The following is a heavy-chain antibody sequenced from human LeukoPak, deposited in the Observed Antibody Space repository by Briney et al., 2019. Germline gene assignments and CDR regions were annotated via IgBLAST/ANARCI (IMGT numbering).Heavy chain of an antibody. CDR2: ISSSSNYI. D-gene: IGHD1-26*01. CDR3: ARDVGASAPDAFDI. CDR1: GFTFSTHN. Sequence: GGSLRLSCAASGFTFSTHNMTWVRQAPGKGLEWVSSISSSSNYIYYADSVKGRFTISRDNAKNSLYLQMNSLRAEDTGVYYCARDVGASAPDAFDIWGQGTMVTVSS. J-gene: IGHJ3*02. V-gene: IGHV3-21*01.